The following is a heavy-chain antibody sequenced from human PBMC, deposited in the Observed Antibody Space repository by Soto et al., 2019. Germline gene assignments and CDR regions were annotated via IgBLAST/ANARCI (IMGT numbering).Heavy chain of an antibody. CDR3: ARQGINRGFGPGAFDI. D-gene: IGHD1-20*01. V-gene: IGHV4-39*01. J-gene: IGHJ3*02. Sequence: QLQLQESGPGLVKPSETLSLTCSVSGDSLSSSYYYWGWIRQPPGERLEWIASVDYTGSAYYSPSLRSRVTISVDTSNNDFSLKVDSVSAADTALYYCARQGINRGFGPGAFDIWGQGITVIVSS. CDR1: GDSLSSSYYY. CDR2: VDYTGSA.